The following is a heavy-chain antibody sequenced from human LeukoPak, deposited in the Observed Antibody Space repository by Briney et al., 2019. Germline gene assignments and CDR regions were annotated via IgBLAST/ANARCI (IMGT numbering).Heavy chain of an antibody. V-gene: IGHV3-30-3*01. J-gene: IGHJ3*02. CDR3: ARDSVYSSGWYTDAFDI. CDR1: GFTFSSYA. Sequence: GGSLRLSCAASGFTFSSYAMHWVRQAPGKGLEWVAVISYDGSNKYYADSVKGRFTISRDNAKNSLYLQMNSLRDEDTAVYYCARDSVYSSGWYTDAFDIWGQGTMVTVSS. D-gene: IGHD6-19*01. CDR2: ISYDGSNK.